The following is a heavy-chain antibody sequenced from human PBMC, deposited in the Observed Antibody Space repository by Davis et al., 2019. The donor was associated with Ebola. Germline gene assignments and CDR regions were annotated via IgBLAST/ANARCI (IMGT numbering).Heavy chain of an antibody. Sequence: GESLKISCQCSGYSFTSYWIGWVRQAPGKGLEWVSVIYSGGSTYYADSVKGRFTISRDNAKNSLYLQMNSLRAEDTAVYYCARDSDDYSFDYWGQGTLVTVSS. CDR3: ARDSDDYSFDY. CDR2: IYSGGST. CDR1: GYSFTSYW. D-gene: IGHD4-11*01. V-gene: IGHV3-66*01. J-gene: IGHJ4*02.